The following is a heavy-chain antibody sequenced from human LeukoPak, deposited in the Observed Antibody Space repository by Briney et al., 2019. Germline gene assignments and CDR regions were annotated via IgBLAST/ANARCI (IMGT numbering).Heavy chain of an antibody. CDR3: ARVLILGYGDYENGMDV. D-gene: IGHD4-17*01. V-gene: IGHV3-7*01. J-gene: IGHJ6*02. CDR2: INRDGSQK. Sequence: GGSLRLSCAASGFSLSGYWMTWVRQAPGKGLEWVANINRDGSQKNHVDSVQGRFTISRDNAKNSLYLQMNSLTAEDTAVYYCARVLILGYGDYENGMDVWGQGTTVTVSS. CDR1: GFSLSGYW.